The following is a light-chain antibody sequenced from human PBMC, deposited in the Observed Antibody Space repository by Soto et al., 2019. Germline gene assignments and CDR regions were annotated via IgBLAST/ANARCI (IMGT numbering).Light chain of an antibody. J-gene: IGKJ2*01. CDR3: QQYDGHPYT. Sequence: DIQMTQSPSSVSAFIGDRVTITCRASQDINNYVAWFQKKPGKAPESLIYGASSVQSGVPSRFSASGSGTEVTLTVSGLQPEDSATYYCQQYDGHPYTFGQGTKLEIK. V-gene: IGKV1-16*01. CDR2: GAS. CDR1: QDINNY.